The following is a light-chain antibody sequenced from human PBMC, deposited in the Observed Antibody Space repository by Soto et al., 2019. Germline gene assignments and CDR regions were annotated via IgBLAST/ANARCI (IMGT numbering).Light chain of an antibody. CDR2: SNN. V-gene: IGLV1-44*01. J-gene: IGLJ2*01. CDR1: RSNIGRNT. Sequence: QSVLTQPPSASGTPGQRVTISCSGSRSNIGRNTVNWFQQLPGTAPKLLIYSNNQRPSGVPDRFSGSKSGTSASLAISGLQSEDEADYYCAAWDDSLNGVVFGGGTKLTDL. CDR3: AAWDDSLNGVV.